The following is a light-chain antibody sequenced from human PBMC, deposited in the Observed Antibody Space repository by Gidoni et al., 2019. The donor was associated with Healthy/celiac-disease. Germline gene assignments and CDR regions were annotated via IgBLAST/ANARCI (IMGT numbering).Light chain of an antibody. Sequence: DIVMTQSPLSLPVTPGEPASISCRSSQSLLHSNGYNYLDWYLQKPGQAQQLLIYLGSNRASGVPDRFSGSRSGTDFTLKISRGEAGDVGVYYSMQALQTWTFGQGTKVEIK. J-gene: IGKJ1*01. CDR1: QSLLHSNGYNY. CDR2: LGS. V-gene: IGKV2-28*01. CDR3: MQALQTWT.